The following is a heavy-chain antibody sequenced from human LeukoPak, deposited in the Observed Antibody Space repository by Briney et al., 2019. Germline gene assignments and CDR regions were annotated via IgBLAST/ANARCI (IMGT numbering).Heavy chain of an antibody. J-gene: IGHJ4*02. Sequence: PGGSLRLSCAASGFTFSSYGMHWVRQAPGKGPEWVAVISYDGSNKYYADSVKGRFTISRDNSKNTLYLQMNSLRAEDTAVYYCAKSLSVGYCSSTSCPRDYWGQGTLVTVSS. CDR2: ISYDGSNK. CDR1: GFTFSSYG. CDR3: AKSLSVGYCSSTSCPRDY. D-gene: IGHD2-2*01. V-gene: IGHV3-30*18.